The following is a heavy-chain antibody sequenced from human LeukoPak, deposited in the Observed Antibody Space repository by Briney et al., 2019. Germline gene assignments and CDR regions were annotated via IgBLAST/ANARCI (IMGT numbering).Heavy chain of an antibody. CDR1: GFTFDGYA. CDR2: ISWNSGSI. J-gene: IGHJ4*02. Sequence: GGSLRLSCAASGFTFDGYAMHWVRQAPGKGLEWVSGISWNSGSIGYADSVKGRFTISRDNAKNSLYLQMNSLRAEDTALYYCAKDIYSSSSAGVNYWGQGTLVTVSS. V-gene: IGHV3-9*01. CDR3: AKDIYSSSSAGVNY. D-gene: IGHD6-6*01.